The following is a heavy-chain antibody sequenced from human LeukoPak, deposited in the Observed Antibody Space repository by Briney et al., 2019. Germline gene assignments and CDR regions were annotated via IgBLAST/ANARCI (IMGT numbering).Heavy chain of an antibody. CDR3: ARNWGDHFDWLHDY. CDR2: IRYDGSNR. CDR1: GFTFSSYG. V-gene: IGHV3-33*01. J-gene: IGHJ4*02. Sequence: HPGGSLRLSCAASGFTFSSYGMHWVRQAPGGGREWGAFIRYDGSNRYYADCVKGRFTISRDNSKNTLYLQMNSLRADDTAVYYCARNWGDHFDWLHDYWGQGALVTVSS. D-gene: IGHD3-9*01.